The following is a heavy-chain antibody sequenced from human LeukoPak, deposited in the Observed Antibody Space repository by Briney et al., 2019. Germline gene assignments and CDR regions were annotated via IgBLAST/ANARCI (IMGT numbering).Heavy chain of an antibody. Sequence: GGSLRLSCTASGFTFSNYAMSWVRQAPGKGLEWVSAISDDGGDTKYAESVKGRFTISRDNSRNRLYLQMNSLRVEDTAIYYCGRDWKLDYWGQGILVTVSS. CDR3: GRDWKLDY. V-gene: IGHV3-23*01. CDR2: ISDDGGDT. CDR1: GFTFSNYA. D-gene: IGHD1-1*01. J-gene: IGHJ4*02.